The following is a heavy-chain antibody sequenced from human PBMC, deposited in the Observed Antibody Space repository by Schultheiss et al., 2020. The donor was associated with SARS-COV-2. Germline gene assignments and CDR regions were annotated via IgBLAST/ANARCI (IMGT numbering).Heavy chain of an antibody. Sequence: SGPTLVKPTQTLTLTCTFSGFSLSTSGMCVSWIRQPPGKGLEWIGYIYYSGSTNYNPSLKSRVTISVDTSKNQFSLKLSSVTAADTAVYYCARDYSSGYLDYWGQGTLVTVSS. CDR2: IYYSGST. V-gene: IGHV4-61*08. CDR1: GFSLSTSGMC. J-gene: IGHJ4*02. D-gene: IGHD6-19*01. CDR3: ARDYSSGYLDY.